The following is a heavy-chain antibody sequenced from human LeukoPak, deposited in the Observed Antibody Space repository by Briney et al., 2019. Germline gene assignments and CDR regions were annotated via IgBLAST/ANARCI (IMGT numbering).Heavy chain of an antibody. D-gene: IGHD6-19*01. CDR2: IYTSEST. CDR3: AREVAVAAYDI. V-gene: IGHV4-61*02. CDR1: GGSISSSNYY. J-gene: IGHJ3*02. Sequence: PSQTLSLTCSVSGGSISSSNYYWSWIRQPAGKGLEWIGRIYTSESTNYNPSLKSRVTISVDTSKNQFSLKLSSVTAADTAVYYCAREVAVAAYDIWGQGTMVTVSS.